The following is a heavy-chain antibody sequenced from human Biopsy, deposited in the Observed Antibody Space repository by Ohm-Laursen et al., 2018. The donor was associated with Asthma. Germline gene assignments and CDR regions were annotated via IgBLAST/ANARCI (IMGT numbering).Heavy chain of an antibody. Sequence: SLRLSCAASGFTLGSYGLHWVRQAPGKGLEWVADIWFDGSNKHYADSVKGRFTISRDNSKNTLYLQMNSLRAEDTALCYCGRERSYMVDYWGQGTLVIVSS. CDR3: GRERSYMVDY. J-gene: IGHJ4*02. CDR2: IWFDGSNK. V-gene: IGHV3-33*01. CDR1: GFTLGSYG. D-gene: IGHD3-10*01.